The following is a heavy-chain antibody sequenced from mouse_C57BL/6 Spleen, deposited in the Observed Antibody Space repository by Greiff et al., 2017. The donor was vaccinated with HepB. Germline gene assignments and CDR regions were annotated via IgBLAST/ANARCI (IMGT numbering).Heavy chain of an antibody. J-gene: IGHJ4*01. Sequence: VMLVESGPGLVAPSQSLSITCTVSGFSLTSYGVDWVRQSPGKGLEWLGVIWGVGSTNYNSALKSRLSISKDNSKSQVFLKMNSLQTDDTAMYYCARSSITTGGAMDYWGQGTSVTVSS. CDR3: ARSSITTGGAMDY. V-gene: IGHV2-6*01. CDR1: GFSLTSYG. CDR2: IWGVGST. D-gene: IGHD1-2*01.